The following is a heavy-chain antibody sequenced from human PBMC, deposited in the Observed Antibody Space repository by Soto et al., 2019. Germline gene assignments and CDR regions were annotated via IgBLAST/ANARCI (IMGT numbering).Heavy chain of an antibody. D-gene: IGHD3-3*01. CDR2: IIPIFGTA. J-gene: IGHJ4*02. V-gene: IGHV1-69*13. CDR3: ARASDPITYYDFWSGYFQDQYYFDY. CDR1: GGTFSSHA. Sequence: GASVKVSCKASGGTFSSHAISWVRQAPGQGLEWMGGIIPIFGTANYAQKFQGRVTITADESTSTAYMELSSLRSEDTAVYYCARASDPITYYDFWSGYFQDQYYFDYWGQGTRVTVSS.